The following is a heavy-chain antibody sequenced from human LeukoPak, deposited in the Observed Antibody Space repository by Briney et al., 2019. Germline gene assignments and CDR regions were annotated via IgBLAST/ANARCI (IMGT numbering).Heavy chain of an antibody. V-gene: IGHV1-8*03. CDR2: LNPNSGNT. CDR1: GYTFTSYD. CDR3: ARGSEDTAMATDDS. D-gene: IGHD5-18*01. J-gene: IGHJ4*02. Sequence: ASVKVSCKASGYTFTSYDINWGRQATGQGLEWMGWLNPNSGNTGYAQKFQGRVTITRNTPINTAYMELSSLTSEDPGVYYCARGSEDTAMATDDSWGQGTLVTVSS.